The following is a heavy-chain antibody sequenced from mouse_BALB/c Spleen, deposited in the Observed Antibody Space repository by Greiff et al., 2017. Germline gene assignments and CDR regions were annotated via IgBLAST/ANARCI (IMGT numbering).Heavy chain of an antibody. V-gene: IGHV14-4*02. CDR1: GFNIKDYY. D-gene: IGHD4-1*01. J-gene: IGHJ2*01. Sequence: EVQLHQSGAELVRSGASVTLSCTASGFNIKDYYMNWVKQRPEQGLEWIGWIDPENGDTEYAPKFQGKATMTADTSSNTAYLQLSSLTSEDTAVYYCKRTKLGRDFDYWGQGTTLTVSS. CDR2: IDPENGDT. CDR3: KRTKLGRDFDY.